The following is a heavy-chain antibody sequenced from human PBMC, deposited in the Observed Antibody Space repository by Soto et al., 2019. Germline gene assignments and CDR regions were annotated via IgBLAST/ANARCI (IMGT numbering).Heavy chain of an antibody. D-gene: IGHD3-3*01. CDR1: GLTFRSYS. CDR3: ARDSRFLYCFSLNRFAP. CDR2: TSRSSSTI. Sequence: GALRISGAGSGLTFRSYSMNWVRQAPGKDLALVSYTSRSSSTISYAVSVKFRFTTSSAHAKNSLYLQMNRLRDEDPAVYYCARDSRFLYCFSLNRFAPWGQGTLVTVSS. V-gene: IGHV3-48*02. J-gene: IGHJ5*02.